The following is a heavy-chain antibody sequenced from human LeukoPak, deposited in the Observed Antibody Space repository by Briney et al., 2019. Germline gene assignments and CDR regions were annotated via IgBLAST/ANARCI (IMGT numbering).Heavy chain of an antibody. CDR2: IYYSGST. V-gene: IGHV4-59*01. Sequence: SETLSLTCTVYGGSISSYYWSWIRQPPGKGLEWIGYIYYSGSTNYNPSLKSRVTISVDTSKNQFSLKLSSVTAADTAVYYCARLDRSSWYRYYYYMDVWGKGTTVTVSS. D-gene: IGHD6-13*01. J-gene: IGHJ6*03. CDR3: ARLDRSSWYRYYYYMDV. CDR1: GGSISSYY.